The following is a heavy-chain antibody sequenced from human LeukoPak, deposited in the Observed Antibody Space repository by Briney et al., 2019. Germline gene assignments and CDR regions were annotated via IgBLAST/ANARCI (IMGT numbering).Heavy chain of an antibody. CDR1: GFTFSNYA. J-gene: IGHJ4*02. V-gene: IGHV3-23*01. CDR2: ISGSGGNGDNT. D-gene: IGHD5-18*01. Sequence: PGGSLRLSCAASGFTFSNYAMSWVRQAPGKGLEWVSSISGSGGNGDNTYYADSVKGRLTISRDNSKNTLYLQMNSLRAEDTAVYYCAKSVDTARKVGYYFDYWGQGTLVTVSS. CDR3: AKSVDTARKVGYYFDY.